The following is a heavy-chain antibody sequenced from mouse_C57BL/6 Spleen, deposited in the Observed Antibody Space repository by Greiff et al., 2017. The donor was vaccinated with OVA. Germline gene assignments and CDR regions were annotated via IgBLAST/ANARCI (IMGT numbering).Heavy chain of an antibody. CDR1: GYTFTSYW. Sequence: QVQLQQPGTELVKPGASVKLSCKASGYTFTSYWMHWVKQRPGQGLEWIGNINPSNGGTNYNEKFKSKATLTVDKSSSTAYMQLSSLTSEDSAVYYCARAGLYYDYESPYFDYWGQGTTLTVSS. V-gene: IGHV1-53*01. D-gene: IGHD2-4*01. CDR3: ARAGLYYDYESPYFDY. CDR2: INPSNGGT. J-gene: IGHJ2*01.